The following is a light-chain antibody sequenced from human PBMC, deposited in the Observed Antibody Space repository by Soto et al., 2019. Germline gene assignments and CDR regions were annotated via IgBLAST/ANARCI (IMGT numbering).Light chain of an antibody. CDR1: SSDVGGYNY. V-gene: IGLV2-14*01. J-gene: IGLJ1*01. CDR2: EVS. Sequence: QPASVSGSPGQSITISCTGTSSDVGGYNYVSWYQRHPGKAPKLMIYEVSNRPSGVSNRFSGSKSGNTASLTISGLQAEDEADYYCSSYTSSSPLYVFGTGTKVTVL. CDR3: SSYTSSSPLYV.